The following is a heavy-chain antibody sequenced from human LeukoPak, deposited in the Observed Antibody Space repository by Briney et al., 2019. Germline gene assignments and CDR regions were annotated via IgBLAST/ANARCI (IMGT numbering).Heavy chain of an antibody. Sequence: SETLSLTCTVSGGSISSSSYYWSWIRQPAGKGLEWIGRIYTSGSTNYNPSLKSRVTISVDTSKNQFSLKLSSVTAADTAVYYCAGNYYGSGSYYSEDRYWGQGTLVTVSS. D-gene: IGHD3-10*01. CDR1: GGSISSSSYY. J-gene: IGHJ4*02. CDR3: AGNYYGSGSYYSEDRY. CDR2: IYTSGST. V-gene: IGHV4-61*02.